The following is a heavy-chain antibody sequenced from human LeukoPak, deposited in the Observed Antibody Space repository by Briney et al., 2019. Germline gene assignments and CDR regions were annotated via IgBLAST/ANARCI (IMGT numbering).Heavy chain of an antibody. CDR3: ARGMYSFDC. CDR1: GFTFSDSY. CDR2: ISISGSTI. V-gene: IGHV3-11*01. J-gene: IGHJ4*02. Sequence: GGSLRLSCAASGFTFSDSYMSWIRQAPGKGLEYLSYISISGSTIYYPASVKGRFTLSSDTAKNSLSRERSSLRGEDTAVCYCARGMYSFDCWGEG.